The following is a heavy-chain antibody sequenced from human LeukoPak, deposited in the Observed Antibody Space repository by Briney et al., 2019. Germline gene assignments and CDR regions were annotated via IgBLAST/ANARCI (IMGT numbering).Heavy chain of an antibody. V-gene: IGHV5-51*01. D-gene: IGHD5-18*01. CDR2: IYPGDSNT. J-gene: IGHJ3*02. Sequence: GESLKISCKASGYNFVSYGLGWVRQMPGKGLEWMGIIYPGDSNTRYSPSFQGQVTISADKSINTAYLQWSRLQASDTAMYYCAGRIQSDAFDIWGQGTRVTVSS. CDR1: GYNFVSYG. CDR3: AGRIQSDAFDI.